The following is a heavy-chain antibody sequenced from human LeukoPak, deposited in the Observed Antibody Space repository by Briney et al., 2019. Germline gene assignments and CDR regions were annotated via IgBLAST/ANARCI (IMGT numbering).Heavy chain of an antibody. CDR1: GGSISSNY. Sequence: PSETLSLTCTVSGGSISSNYWSWIRQPPGKGLEWIGYIYDSGTTNYNPSLKSRATISEDMSKNQFSLKVRSVTAADTAVYYCARSTGGWSYFGHWGQGILVTVSS. D-gene: IGHD6-19*01. CDR3: ARSTGGWSYFGH. V-gene: IGHV4-59*01. J-gene: IGHJ4*02. CDR2: IYDSGTT.